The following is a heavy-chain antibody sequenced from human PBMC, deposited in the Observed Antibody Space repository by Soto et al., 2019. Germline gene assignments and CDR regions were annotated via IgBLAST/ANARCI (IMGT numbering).Heavy chain of an antibody. CDR2: IYYSGST. Sequence: PSETLCLTCTVSGGSISSGGYYWSWIRQHPGKGLQWIGYIYYSGSTYYNPSLKSRVTISVDTSKNQFSLKLSSVTAADTAVYYCARAGYGDYHIDSGDYYYYGMDVWGQGTTVTVSS. J-gene: IGHJ6*02. CDR3: ARAGYGDYHIDSGDYYYYGMDV. D-gene: IGHD4-17*01. CDR1: GGSISSGGYY. V-gene: IGHV4-31*03.